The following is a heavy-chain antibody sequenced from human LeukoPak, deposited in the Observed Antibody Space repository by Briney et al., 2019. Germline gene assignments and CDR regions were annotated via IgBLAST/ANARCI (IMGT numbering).Heavy chain of an antibody. CDR2: INHSGST. J-gene: IGHJ4*02. CDR3: AREDRGIAVAGTVDY. D-gene: IGHD6-19*01. V-gene: IGHV4-34*01. Sequence: PSETLSLTCAVYGGSFSGYYWSWIRQPPGKGLEWIGEINHSGSTNYNPSLKSRVTISVDTSKNQFSLKLSSVTAADTAVYYCAREDRGIAVAGTVDYWGQGTLVTVSS. CDR1: GGSFSGYY.